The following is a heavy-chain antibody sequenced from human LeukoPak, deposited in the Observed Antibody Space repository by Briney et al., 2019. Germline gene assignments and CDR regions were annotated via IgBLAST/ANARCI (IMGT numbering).Heavy chain of an antibody. CDR2: IIPIFGTA. CDR3: ARVGGSSGTGWFDP. CDR1: GGTFSSYA. J-gene: IGHJ5*02. Sequence: RASVKVSCTASGGTFSSYAISWVRQAPGQGLEWMGGIIPIFGTANYAQKFQGRVTITADESTSTAYMELSSLRSEDTAVYYCARVGGSSGTGWFDPWGQGTLVTVSS. V-gene: IGHV1-69*13. D-gene: IGHD6-19*01.